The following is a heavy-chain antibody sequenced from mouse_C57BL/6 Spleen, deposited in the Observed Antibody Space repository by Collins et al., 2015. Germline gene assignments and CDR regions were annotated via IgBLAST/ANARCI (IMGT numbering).Heavy chain of an antibody. CDR2: IYPGDGDS. J-gene: IGHJ1*01. Sequence: QVQLQQSGPELVKPGAPVKISCKASGYAFSSSWMNWVKQRPGQGLEWIGRIYPGDGDSNYNGKFKGKATLTADTSSSTAYIQLSSLTSVDSAVYFCAKSRANYVWYFDVWGAGTTVTVSS. V-gene: IGHV1-82*01. CDR1: GYAFSSSW. CDR3: AKSRANYVWYFDV. D-gene: IGHD2-1*01.